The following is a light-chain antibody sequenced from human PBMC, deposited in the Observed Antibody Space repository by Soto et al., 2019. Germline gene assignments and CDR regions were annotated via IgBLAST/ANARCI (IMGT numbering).Light chain of an antibody. CDR1: SSDVGSYNL. CDR2: EVT. J-gene: IGLJ1*01. Sequence: QSVLTQPASASGSLGQSITISCTGTSSDVGSYNLVSWYQQHPGKAPKLIIYEVTKRPSGVFNRFSGSKPGNTASLIISGLQAEDEADYYCCSDEGFNTPYVFGTGTKVTVL. CDR3: CSDEGFNTPYV. V-gene: IGLV2-23*02.